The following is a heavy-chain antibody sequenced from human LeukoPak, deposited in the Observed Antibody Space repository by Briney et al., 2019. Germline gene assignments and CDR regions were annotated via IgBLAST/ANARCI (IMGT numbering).Heavy chain of an antibody. CDR2: INWNGGST. J-gene: IGHJ4*02. CDR1: GFTFDDYA. V-gene: IGHV3-20*04. D-gene: IGHD3-10*01. Sequence: GSLSLSCAASGFTFDDYAMSWVRQAPGKGLEWVSGINWNGGSTGYADSVKGRFTISRDNSKNTLYLQMNSLRAEDTAVYYCAKSHVLLWFGELTKLPFDYWGQGTLVTVSS. CDR3: AKSHVLLWFGELTKLPFDY.